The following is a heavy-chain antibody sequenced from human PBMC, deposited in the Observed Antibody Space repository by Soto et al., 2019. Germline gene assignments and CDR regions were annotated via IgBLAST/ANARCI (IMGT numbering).Heavy chain of an antibody. Sequence: AETLSLTCAASGGSISSYYWIWIRQRPGTGLEWIGYIYYSGSTNYNPTLKSRVTISIDTSKNQFSLKLSSVTAADTAVYYCARANIDGKFDYWGQGTLVTVSS. CDR3: ARANIDGKFDY. V-gene: IGHV4-59*01. D-gene: IGHD2-15*01. CDR2: IYYSGST. CDR1: GGSISSYY. J-gene: IGHJ4*02.